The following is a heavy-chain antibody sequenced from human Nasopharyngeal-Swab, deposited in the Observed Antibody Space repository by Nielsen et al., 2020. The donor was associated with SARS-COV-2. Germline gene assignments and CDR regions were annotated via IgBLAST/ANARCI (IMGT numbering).Heavy chain of an antibody. Sequence: SQTLSLTCAVYGGSSSGYYWNWIRQLPGKGLEWIGAINHIGSTNYNPSLKSRVTISLDTSKNQFSLKLSSVTAADTAVYYCARSRYTSSWYGVRNWFDPWGQGTLVTVSS. J-gene: IGHJ5*02. V-gene: IGHV4-34*01. CDR2: INHIGST. D-gene: IGHD6-13*01. CDR1: GGSSSGYY. CDR3: ARSRYTSSWYGVRNWFDP.